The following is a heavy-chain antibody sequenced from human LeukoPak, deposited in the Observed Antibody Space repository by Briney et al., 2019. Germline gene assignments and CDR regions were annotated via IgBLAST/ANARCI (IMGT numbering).Heavy chain of an antibody. CDR1: GFTFSHYV. J-gene: IGHJ6*03. Sequence: GGSLRLSCAASGFTFSHYVMSWVRQAPGKGLEWVSATGASGGSTYYADSVKGRFTISRDNSKSTLYLQMNSLRAEDTALYYCAKMSRGWDQDYYYYYMDVWGKGTTVTVSS. V-gene: IGHV3-23*01. D-gene: IGHD1-26*01. CDR2: TGASGGST. CDR3: AKMSRGWDQDYYYYYMDV.